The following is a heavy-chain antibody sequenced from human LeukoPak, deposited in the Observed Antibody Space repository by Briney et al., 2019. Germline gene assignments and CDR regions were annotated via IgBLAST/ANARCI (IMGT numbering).Heavy chain of an antibody. Sequence: GASVKVSCKASGGTFSSYATSWVRQAPGQGLEWMGGIIPIFGTANYAQKFQGRVTITTDESTSTAYMELSSLRSEDTAVYYCARDLGSYGFEYNWFDPWGLGTLVTVSS. D-gene: IGHD5-18*01. V-gene: IGHV1-69*05. CDR2: IIPIFGTA. CDR1: GGTFSSYA. CDR3: ARDLGSYGFEYNWFDP. J-gene: IGHJ5*02.